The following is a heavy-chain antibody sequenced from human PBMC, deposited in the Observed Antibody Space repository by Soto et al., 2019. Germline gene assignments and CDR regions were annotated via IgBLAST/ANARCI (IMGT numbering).Heavy chain of an antibody. J-gene: IGHJ6*02. CDR2: IYHSGST. CDR3: ARGLYGVDV. CDR1: GYSISSTYY. D-gene: IGHD2-21*01. V-gene: IGHV4-38-2*01. Sequence: PSETLSLTCAVSGYSISSTYYWGWIRQPPGKGLEWIGSIYHSGSTYYNPSLKSRVTISVDTSQNHFSLKLSSVTAADTAIDYCARGLYGVDVWGQGTTVTVSS.